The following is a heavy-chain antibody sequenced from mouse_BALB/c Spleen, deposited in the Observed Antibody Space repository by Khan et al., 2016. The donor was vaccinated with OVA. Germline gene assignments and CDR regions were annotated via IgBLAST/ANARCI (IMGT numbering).Heavy chain of an antibody. J-gene: IGHJ4*01. D-gene: IGHD2-4*01. CDR2: IWAGGST. CDR1: GFSLTSYG. CDR3: ARRSTMRAMDY. Sequence: VELVESGPGLVAPSQSLSITCTVSGFSLTSYGVHWVRQPPGKGLEWLGVIWAGGSTNYNSALMSRLSISKDNSKSQVFLKMNSLQTDDTAMYYCARRSTMRAMDYWGQGTSVTVSS. V-gene: IGHV2-9*02.